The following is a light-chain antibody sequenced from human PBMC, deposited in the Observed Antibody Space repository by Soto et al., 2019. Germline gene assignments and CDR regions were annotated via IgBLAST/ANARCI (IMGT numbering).Light chain of an antibody. Sequence: IVLTQSPATLSLWPGETAILSCSASQSVSSLLSWYQQKPGQAPRLLIYDASSRAPGVPARFRGSGSGTDFTLTISSLEPEDFALYYCQLRSSWITFGQGTRLEIE. V-gene: IGKV3-11*01. CDR2: DAS. CDR3: QLRSSWIT. CDR1: QSVSSL. J-gene: IGKJ5*01.